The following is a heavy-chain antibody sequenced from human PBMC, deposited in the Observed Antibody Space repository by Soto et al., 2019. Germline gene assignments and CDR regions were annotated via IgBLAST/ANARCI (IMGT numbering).Heavy chain of an antibody. Sequence: EEQLVESGGGLVQPGRSLRLSCAASGLTFSSYWMTWVRQAPGKGLEWVANIREDGGEKNYVDSVKGRFTISRDNAKNSLSLQMNSLSLEATAVYYCASGEAIGADTWGQGPLVTVS. CDR2: IREDGGEK. V-gene: IGHV3-7*01. J-gene: IGHJ5*02. D-gene: IGHD3-10*01. CDR3: ASGEAIGADT. CDR1: GLTFSSYW.